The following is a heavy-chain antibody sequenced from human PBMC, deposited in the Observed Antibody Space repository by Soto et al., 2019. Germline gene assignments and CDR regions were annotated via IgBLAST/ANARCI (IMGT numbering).Heavy chain of an antibody. CDR2: FYYSGST. D-gene: IGHD6-13*01. CDR3: ARERPDGSRLDP. J-gene: IGHJ5*02. Sequence: PSETLSLTCTVSGGSISSGDYXWSGIRQPPGKGLEWIGYFYYSGSTYYNPSLKSRVTISVDTSKNQFSLKLSSVTAADTAVYYCARERPDGSRLDPWGQGTLVTVSS. V-gene: IGHV4-30-4*01. CDR1: GGSISSGDYX.